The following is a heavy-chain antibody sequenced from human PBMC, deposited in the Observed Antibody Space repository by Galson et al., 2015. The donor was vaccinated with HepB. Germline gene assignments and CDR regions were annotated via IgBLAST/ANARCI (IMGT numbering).Heavy chain of an antibody. CDR2: ISRGSNYI. V-gene: IGHV3-21*01. CDR1: GFTFSSYS. J-gene: IGHJ4*02. D-gene: IGHD5-18*01. Sequence: SLRLSCAASGFTFSSYSMNWVRQAPGKGLEWVSSISRGSNYIYYADSMKGRFIISRDNAKNSLYLQMNSLRAEDTAVYYCARGIQEYLLEDYFDYWGQGTLVTVSS. CDR3: ARGIQEYLLEDYFDY.